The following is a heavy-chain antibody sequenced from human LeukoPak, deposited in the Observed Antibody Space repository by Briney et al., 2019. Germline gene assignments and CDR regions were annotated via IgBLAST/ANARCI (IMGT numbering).Heavy chain of an antibody. CDR1: GFSFSGSG. D-gene: IGHD3-10*01. Sequence: GGSLRLSCAASGFSFSGSGMYWVRQASGKGLERVGRIRSKANSYATAYAASVKGRFTISRDDSKNTAYLQMNSLKTEDTAVYYCRGAEEYFDHWGQGTLVTVSS. CDR2: IRSKANSYAT. CDR3: RGAEEYFDH. J-gene: IGHJ4*02. V-gene: IGHV3-73*01.